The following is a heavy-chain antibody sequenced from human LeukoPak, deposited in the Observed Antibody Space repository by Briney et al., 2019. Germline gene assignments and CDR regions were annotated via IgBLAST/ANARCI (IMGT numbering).Heavy chain of an antibody. J-gene: IGHJ2*01. CDR3: ARETTVIREWYFDL. D-gene: IGHD4-17*01. CDR1: GLTLSNYW. Sequence: GGSLRLSCAPSGLTLSNYWMHCVRQAPGKGLVWVSRMNSDGSGTSYADSVKGRFAISRDNAKNTLYLQMNSLRVEDTAVYYCARETTVIREWYFDLWGRGTLVTVAS. V-gene: IGHV3-74*01. CDR2: MNSDGSGT.